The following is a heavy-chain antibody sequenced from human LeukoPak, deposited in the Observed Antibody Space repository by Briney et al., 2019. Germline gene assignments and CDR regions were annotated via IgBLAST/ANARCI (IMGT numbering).Heavy chain of an antibody. D-gene: IGHD1-14*01. V-gene: IGHV4-34*01. Sequence: PSETLSLTCAVYGGSFSGYYWSRIRQPPGKGLEWIGEINHSGSTNYNPSLKSRVTISVDTSKNQFSLKLSSVTAADTAVYYCARGGLRNRVYYFYMDVWGKGTTVTVSS. CDR1: GGSFSGYY. CDR2: INHSGST. CDR3: ARGGLRNRVYYFYMDV. J-gene: IGHJ6*03.